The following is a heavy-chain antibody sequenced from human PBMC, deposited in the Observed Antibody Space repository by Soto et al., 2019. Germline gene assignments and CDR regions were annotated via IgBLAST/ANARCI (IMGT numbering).Heavy chain of an antibody. J-gene: IGHJ4*02. CDR3: ARQKMGYCSSTSCYYFDY. Sequence: GESLKISCKGSGYSFTSYWIGWVRQMPGKGLEWMGIIYPGDSDTRYSPSFQGQVTISADKSISTAYLQWSSLKASDTAMYYCARQKMGYCSSTSCYYFDYWGQGTLVTVSS. V-gene: IGHV5-51*01. CDR1: GYSFTSYW. CDR2: IYPGDSDT. D-gene: IGHD2-2*01.